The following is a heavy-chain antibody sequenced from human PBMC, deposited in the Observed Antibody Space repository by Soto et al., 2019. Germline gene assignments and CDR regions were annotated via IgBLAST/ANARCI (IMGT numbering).Heavy chain of an antibody. V-gene: IGHV1-24*01. CDR2: FNPEDGET. CDR3: TTGKRGSRFLVRDYYYYMDV. J-gene: IGHJ6*03. Sequence: ASVKVSCKVSGYTLTEISMHWVRQAPGKGLEWMGSFNPEDGETVYAQKFQGRVTMTEDTSADTAYMELRSLRSEDTAIYFCTTGKRGSRFLVRDYYYYMDVWGQGTTVTVSS. CDR1: GYTLTEIS. D-gene: IGHD3-3*01.